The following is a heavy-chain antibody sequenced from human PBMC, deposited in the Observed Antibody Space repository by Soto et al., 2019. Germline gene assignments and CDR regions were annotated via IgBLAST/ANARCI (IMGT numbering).Heavy chain of an antibody. D-gene: IGHD4-17*01. Sequence: PSETLSLTCTVSGGSISSYYWSWIRQPPGKGLEWIGYIYYSGSTNYNPSLKSRVTISVDTSKNQFSLKLSSVTAADTAVYYCARDTVTTLFDYRGQGTLVTVSS. CDR3: ARDTVTTLFDY. CDR2: IYYSGST. V-gene: IGHV4-59*01. CDR1: GGSISSYY. J-gene: IGHJ4*02.